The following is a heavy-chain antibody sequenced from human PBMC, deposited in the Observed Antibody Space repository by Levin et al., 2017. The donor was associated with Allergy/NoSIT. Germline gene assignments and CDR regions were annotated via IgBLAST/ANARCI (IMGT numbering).Heavy chain of an antibody. J-gene: IGHJ4*02. CDR1: GFTFSSYV. V-gene: IGHV3-23*01. CDR3: TKGPSGDPLDY. CDR2: ITTGGDA. D-gene: IGHD1-26*01. Sequence: GGSLRLSCAASGFTFSSYVMTWVRQAPGKGLEWVSSITTGGDAYYEDSVKGRFTISRDMSENTLHLQMNSLRAEDSAVYYCTKGPSGDPLDYWGQGTLVTVSS.